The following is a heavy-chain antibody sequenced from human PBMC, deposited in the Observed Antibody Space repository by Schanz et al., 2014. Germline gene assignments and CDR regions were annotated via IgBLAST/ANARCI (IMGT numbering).Heavy chain of an antibody. J-gene: IGHJ6*02. CDR3: AGARYGLDV. CDR2: INPTTGNP. Sequence: QLVQSGSEFRKPGASVKVSCKASGYIFSSYAIHWVRQAPGQGLEWMGWINPTTGNPGYAQGFTGRFVFSFDTSVRTAYFQISGLKAEDTAVYYCAGARYGLDVWGQGTTVTVSS. V-gene: IGHV7-4-1*02. CDR1: GYIFSSYA.